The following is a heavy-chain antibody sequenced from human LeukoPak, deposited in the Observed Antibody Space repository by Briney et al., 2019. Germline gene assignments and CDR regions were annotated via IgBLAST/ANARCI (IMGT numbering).Heavy chain of an antibody. V-gene: IGHV3-23*01. J-gene: IGHJ4*02. CDR2: ISGSGGST. CDR1: GFTFSSYA. CDR3: AKARPFGYCSGGSCYFDY. Sequence: PGGSLRLSCAASGFTFSSYAMSWVRQAPGKRLEWVSAISGSGGSTYYADSVKGRFTISRDNSKNTLYLQMNSLRAEDTAVYYCAKARPFGYCSGGSCYFDYWGQGTLVTVSS. D-gene: IGHD2-15*01.